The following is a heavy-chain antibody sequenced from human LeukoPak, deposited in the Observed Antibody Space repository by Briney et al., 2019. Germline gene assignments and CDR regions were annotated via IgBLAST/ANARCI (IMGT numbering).Heavy chain of an antibody. CDR3: AKDLLFPRFGSES. CDR2: VSINGDGT. D-gene: IGHD3-10*01. CDR1: GFTFNKFA. J-gene: IGHJ5*02. Sequence: GGSLRLSCAASGFTFNKFALSWVRQAPGKGLEWVSAVSINGDGTYYADSVRGRFTISRDNSKNTLYLQMKSLKTEDTAVYYCAKDLLFPRFGSESWGQGTLVTVSS. V-gene: IGHV3-23*01.